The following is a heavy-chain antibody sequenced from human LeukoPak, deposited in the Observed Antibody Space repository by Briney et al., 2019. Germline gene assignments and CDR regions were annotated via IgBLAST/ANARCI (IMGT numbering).Heavy chain of an antibody. CDR3: ARALLYYDILTGYSYYYYGMDV. CDR1: GXTLSSYG. D-gene: IGHD3-9*01. V-gene: IGHV3-21*05. CDR2: ISSSSSYT. J-gene: IGHJ6*02. Sequence: GGSLRLSCAASGXTLSSYGMHWVRQAPGKGLEWVSYISSSSSYTNYADSVKGRFTISRDNAKNSLYLQMNSLRAEDTAVYYCARALLYYDILTGYSYYYYGMDVWGQGTTVTVSS.